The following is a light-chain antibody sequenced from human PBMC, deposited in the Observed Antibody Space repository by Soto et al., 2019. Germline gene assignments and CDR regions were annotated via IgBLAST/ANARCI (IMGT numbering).Light chain of an antibody. CDR1: QGVSGNL. J-gene: IGKJ2*01. Sequence: IVLTQSPDTLSLSPGERATLSCRASQGVSGNLLAWYQHRPGQAPRLLIYAASSRPTGIPDRFSGSGSGTDFTLTISRLEPEDFAVYYCQQYDSSPPNTFGQGTRLEIK. CDR2: AAS. V-gene: IGKV3-20*01. CDR3: QQYDSSPPNT.